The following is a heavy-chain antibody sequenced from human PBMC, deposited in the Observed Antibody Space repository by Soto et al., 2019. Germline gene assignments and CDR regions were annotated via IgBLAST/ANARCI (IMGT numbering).Heavy chain of an antibody. Sequence: QEQLVESGGGVVQPGRSLRLSCAASGLTFSRYGMHWVRQAPGKGLEWAAHISYDGSNKHYAESVKGRFTISRDSSKNRLYLHMNSLRSEDTAVYYCVEDTYYYDSIGHYIFAYWGQGTLVAVSS. CDR1: GLTFSRYG. CDR2: ISYDGSNK. V-gene: IGHV3-30*18. CDR3: VEDTYYYDSIGHYIFAY. J-gene: IGHJ4*02. D-gene: IGHD3-22*01.